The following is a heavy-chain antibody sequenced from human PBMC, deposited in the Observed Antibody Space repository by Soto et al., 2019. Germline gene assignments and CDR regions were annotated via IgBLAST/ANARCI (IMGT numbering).Heavy chain of an antibody. D-gene: IGHD3-10*01. Sequence: QVQLEQSGAEVKMPGSSVTVSCKAYGATFTNYAFHWVRQAPGQGLEWMGGIIPLFGSTNYAERFQGRLTVTTNEATSTVFMELSSLTSDDTAIYYCARDETVIRGVIKRGGGLDLWGQGTTVIVSS. J-gene: IGHJ6*02. V-gene: IGHV1-69*19. CDR1: GATFTNYA. CDR2: IIPLFGST. CDR3: ARDETVIRGVIKRGGGLDL.